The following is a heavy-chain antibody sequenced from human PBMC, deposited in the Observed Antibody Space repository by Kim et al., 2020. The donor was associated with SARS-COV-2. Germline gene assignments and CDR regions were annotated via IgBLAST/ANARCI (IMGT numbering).Heavy chain of an antibody. CDR2: TYYRSKWYN. V-gene: IGHV6-1*01. Sequence: SQTLSLTCAISGDSVSSNSAAWNWIRQSPSRGLEWLGRTYYRSKWYNDYAVSVKSRITINPDTSKNQCSLQLNSVTPEDTAVYYCAREPRRITIFGVVVLGMDVWGQGTTVTVSS. D-gene: IGHD3-3*01. CDR3: AREPRRITIFGVVVLGMDV. J-gene: IGHJ6*02. CDR1: GDSVSSNSAA.